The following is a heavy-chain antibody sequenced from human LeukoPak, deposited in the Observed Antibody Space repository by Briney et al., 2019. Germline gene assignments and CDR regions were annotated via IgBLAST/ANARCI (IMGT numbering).Heavy chain of an antibody. CDR1: GGSIRSYY. CDR2: IYYSGST. D-gene: IGHD2-15*01. V-gene: IGHV4-59*12. J-gene: IGHJ4*02. CDR3: ARARVGSYFDY. Sequence: SETLSLTCTVSGGSIRSYYWSWIRQPPGKGLEWIGYIYYSGSTNYNPSLKSRVSISVDTSKNQFSLKLSSVTAADTAVYYCARARVGSYFDYWGQGTLVTVSS.